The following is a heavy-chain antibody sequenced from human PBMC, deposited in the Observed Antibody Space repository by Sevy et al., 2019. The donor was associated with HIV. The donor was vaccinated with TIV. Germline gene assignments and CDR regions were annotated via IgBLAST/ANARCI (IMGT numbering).Heavy chain of an antibody. CDR3: ASVGYDFWSGRSYGMDV. D-gene: IGHD3-3*01. J-gene: IGHJ6*02. V-gene: IGHV3-30*04. CDR2: ISYDGSNK. CDR1: GFTFSSYA. Sequence: GGSLRLSCAASGFTFSSYAMHWVRQAPGKGLEWVAVISYDGSNKYYADSVKGRFTISRDNSKNTLYLQMNSLRAEDTAVYYCASVGYDFWSGRSYGMDVWGQWTSVTVSS.